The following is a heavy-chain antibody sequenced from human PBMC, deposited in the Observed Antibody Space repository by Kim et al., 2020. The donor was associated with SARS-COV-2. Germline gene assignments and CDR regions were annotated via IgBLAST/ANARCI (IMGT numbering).Heavy chain of an antibody. CDR1: GFTFSSYS. Sequence: GGSLRLSCAASGFTFSSYSMNWVRQAPGKGLEWVSSISSSSSYIYYADSVKGRFTISRDNAKNSLYLQMNSLRAEDTAVYYCAREDGGYSYGYLVGSFDYWGQGTLVTVSS. J-gene: IGHJ4*02. V-gene: IGHV3-21*01. CDR2: ISSSSSYI. CDR3: AREDGGYSYGYLVGSFDY. D-gene: IGHD5-18*01.